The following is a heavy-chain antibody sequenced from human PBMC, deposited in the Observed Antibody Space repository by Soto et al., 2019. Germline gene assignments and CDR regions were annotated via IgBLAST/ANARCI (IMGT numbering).Heavy chain of an antibody. J-gene: IGHJ4*02. CDR1: GGSISTSNW. Sequence: QVQLQESGPGLVKPSGTLSLTCAVSGGSISTSNWWAWVRQSPGKGLEWLGEVYHSGDTNYNPSLKSRVTVSVDYPKNQFSLKLTSVTAADTAVYFCVRSRYFDWLPLDSWGQGTLVTVSS. V-gene: IGHV4-4*02. D-gene: IGHD3-9*01. CDR3: VRSRYFDWLPLDS. CDR2: VYHSGDT.